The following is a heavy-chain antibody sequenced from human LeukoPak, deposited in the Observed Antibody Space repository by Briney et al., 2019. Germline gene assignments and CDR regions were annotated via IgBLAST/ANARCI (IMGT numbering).Heavy chain of an antibody. Sequence: SETLSLTCAVYGGSFSGYYWSWLRQPPGKGLEWIGEINHSGSTNYNPSLTSRVTISVDTSKNRFSLTLSSVTAADTAVYYCARGASSGSYDFWSGYLYNWFDPWGQGTLVTVSS. J-gene: IGHJ5*02. CDR2: INHSGST. D-gene: IGHD3-3*01. CDR1: GGSFSGYY. CDR3: ARGASSGSYDFWSGYLYNWFDP. V-gene: IGHV4-34*01.